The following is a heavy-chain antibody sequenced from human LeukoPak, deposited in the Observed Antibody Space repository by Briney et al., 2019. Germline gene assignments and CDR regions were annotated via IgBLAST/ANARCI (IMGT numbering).Heavy chain of an antibody. V-gene: IGHV3-11*01. Sequence: GRSLRLSCAASGFTFSDYYMSWIRQAPGKGLEWVSYISSSGSTIYYADSVKGRFTISRDNAKNSLYLQMNSLRAEDTAVYYCASTRVTPEDTDYWGQGTLVTVSS. J-gene: IGHJ4*02. CDR1: GFTFSDYY. CDR3: ASTRVTPEDTDY. CDR2: ISSSGSTI. D-gene: IGHD5-18*01.